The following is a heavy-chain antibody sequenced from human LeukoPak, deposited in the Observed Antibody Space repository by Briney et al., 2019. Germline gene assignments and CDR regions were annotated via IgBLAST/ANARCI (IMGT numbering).Heavy chain of an antibody. J-gene: IGHJ5*02. D-gene: IGHD6-13*01. CDR3: ARVSSSWVNGRDWFDP. CDR1: VGTLSSYA. CDR2: IFPIFGIA. Sequence: VASVRVSCKASVGTLSSYAISWGRQAPGEGLEWRGRIFPIFGIANYAQKFQGRVTINADKSTSTAYMELSSLRSEDTAVYYCARVSSSWVNGRDWFDPWGQGTLVTVSS. V-gene: IGHV1-69*04.